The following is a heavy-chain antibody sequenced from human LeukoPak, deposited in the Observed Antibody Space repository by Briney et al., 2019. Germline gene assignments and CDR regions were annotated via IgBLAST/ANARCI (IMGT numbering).Heavy chain of an antibody. V-gene: IGHV3-7*01. J-gene: IGHJ3*02. Sequence: PGGSLRLSCAASGFNFSSFWMSWVRQAPGKGPEWVAHIKENGNEQYYADSVKGRFTISRDNAQKSLWLQMNSLRVEDTAVYYCARGPGDFDASDIWGQGTMVTVSS. CDR1: GFNFSSFW. D-gene: IGHD1-14*01. CDR2: IKENGNEQ. CDR3: ARGPGDFDASDI.